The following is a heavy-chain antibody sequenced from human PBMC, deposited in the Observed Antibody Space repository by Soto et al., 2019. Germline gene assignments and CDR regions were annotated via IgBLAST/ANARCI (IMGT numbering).Heavy chain of an antibody. CDR1: GFTFXSSA. CDR2: IVVGSGNT. CDR3: AAVHGSGSYYY. J-gene: IGHJ4*02. D-gene: IGHD3-10*01. Sequence: SVKVSCKASGFTFXSSAMQWVQQARGQRLEWIGWIVVGSGNTNYAQKFQERVTITRDMSTSTAYMELSSLRSEDTAVYYCAAVHGSGSYYYWGQGTLVTV. V-gene: IGHV1-58*02.